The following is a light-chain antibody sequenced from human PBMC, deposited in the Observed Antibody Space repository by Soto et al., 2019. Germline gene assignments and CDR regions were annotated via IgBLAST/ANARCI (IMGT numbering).Light chain of an antibody. Sequence: EIVMTQSPATLSVSPGERATLSCRASQSVSNNLAWYQQKPGQAPRLLIYGASTRATGIPVRFSGSGSGTEFTLTISSLQSEDFAVYYCQQYSNWPRTFGQGTKVEI. J-gene: IGKJ1*01. CDR3: QQYSNWPRT. V-gene: IGKV3-15*01. CDR2: GAS. CDR1: QSVSNN.